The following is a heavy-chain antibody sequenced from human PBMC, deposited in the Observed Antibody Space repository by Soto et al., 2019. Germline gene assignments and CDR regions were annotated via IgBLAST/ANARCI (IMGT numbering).Heavy chain of an antibody. V-gene: IGHV4-30-4*01. CDR3: ARAQFWSGYYVDY. Sequence: SETLSLTCTVSGGSISSGDYYWSWIRQPPGKGLEWIGYIYYSGSTYYNPSLKSRVTISVDTSKNQFSLKLSSVTAADTAVYYCARAQFWSGYYVDYWGQGTLVTVSS. J-gene: IGHJ4*02. CDR1: GGSISSGDYY. D-gene: IGHD3-3*01. CDR2: IYYSGST.